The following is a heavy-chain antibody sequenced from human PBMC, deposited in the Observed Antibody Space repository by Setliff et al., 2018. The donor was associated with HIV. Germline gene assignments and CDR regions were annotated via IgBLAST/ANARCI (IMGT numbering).Heavy chain of an antibody. D-gene: IGHD6-25*01. Sequence: GASVKVSCKASGYTFVDDGITWVRQAPGQGLEWMGWIGAYNGDTRYAQKFQDRVTMTIDTSASTAYMELRSLTSDDAAMYYCSRDRSATWTPTTYWGQGTLVTSPQ. V-gene: IGHV1-18*01. CDR2: IGAYNGDT. CDR3: SRDRSATWTPTTY. CDR1: GYTFVDDG. J-gene: IGHJ4*02.